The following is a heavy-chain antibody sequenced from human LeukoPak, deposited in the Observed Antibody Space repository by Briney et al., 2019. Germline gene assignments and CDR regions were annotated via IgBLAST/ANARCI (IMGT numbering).Heavy chain of an antibody. CDR3: ARIYSGYWFDP. J-gene: IGHJ5*02. Sequence: PSETLSLTCTVSGGSISSYYWNWIRQPPGKGLEWIGHIYYSGSTNYNPSLRSRVTKSVDKSKNQFPLKLSSVTAADTAVYYCARIYSGYWFDPWGQGTLVTVSS. CDR2: IYYSGST. V-gene: IGHV4-59*01. CDR1: GGSISSYY. D-gene: IGHD5-12*01.